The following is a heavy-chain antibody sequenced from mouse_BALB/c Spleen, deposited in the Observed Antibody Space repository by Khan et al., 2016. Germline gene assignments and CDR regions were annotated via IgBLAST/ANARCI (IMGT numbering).Heavy chain of an antibody. CDR1: GYAFTNYL. V-gene: IGHV1-54*01. D-gene: IGHD2-14*01. CDR2: INPGSGGT. CDR3: ARGYDWYFDV. Sequence: QVQLKQSGAELVRPGTSVKVSCKASGYAFTNYLIEWVKQRPGQGLEWIGVINPGSGGTNYNEKFKGKATLTADKSSSTAYMQLSSPTSDDSAVYFCARGYDWYFDVWGAGTTVTVSS. J-gene: IGHJ1*01.